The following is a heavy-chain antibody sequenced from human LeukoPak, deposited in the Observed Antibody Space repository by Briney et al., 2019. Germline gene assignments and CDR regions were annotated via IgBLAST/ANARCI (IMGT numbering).Heavy chain of an antibody. D-gene: IGHD1-26*01. CDR2: ISGTGSNR. J-gene: IGHJ4*02. CDR3: SRGRSGTYYDFDY. CDR1: GFTFNNYA. V-gene: IGHV3-23*01. Sequence: GGSLRLSCAASGFTFNNYAMNWVRQAPGKGLEWVSTISGTGSNRYYADSVRGRFTISRDNSKNTLSLQMNSLRAEDTAVYYCSRGRSGTYYDFDYWGQGTLVTVSS.